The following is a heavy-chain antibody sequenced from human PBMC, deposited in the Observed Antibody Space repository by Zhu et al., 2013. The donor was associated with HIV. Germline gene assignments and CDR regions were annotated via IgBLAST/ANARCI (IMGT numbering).Heavy chain of an antibody. V-gene: IGHV1-18*01. CDR2: IYPKDGDT. CDR1: GYIFTSFG. CDR3: ARDTGRHRFDY. D-gene: IGHD3-10*01. J-gene: IGHJ4*02. Sequence: QDQLVQSGAEMKKPGASVKVSCKASGYIFTSFGISWARLAPGQGLEWMGWIYPKDGDTKYAEKFQGRVSMTRDTSINTAYMELSSLISDDTAIYFCARDTGRHRFDYWGQGTLITVSS.